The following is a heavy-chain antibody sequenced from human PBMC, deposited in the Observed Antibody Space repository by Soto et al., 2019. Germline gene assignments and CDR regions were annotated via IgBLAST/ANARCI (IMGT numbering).Heavy chain of an antibody. Sequence: GGSLRLSCAASGFTVSSNYMSWVRQAPGKGLEWVSVIYSGGSTYYADSVKGRFTISSDNSKNTLYLQMNSLRAEDTAVYYCARGSYYDFWSGYYLPQVPIGGMDVWGQGTTVTVSS. CDR3: ARGSYYDFWSGYYLPQVPIGGMDV. CDR1: GFTVSSNY. D-gene: IGHD3-3*01. CDR2: IYSGGST. V-gene: IGHV3-53*01. J-gene: IGHJ6*02.